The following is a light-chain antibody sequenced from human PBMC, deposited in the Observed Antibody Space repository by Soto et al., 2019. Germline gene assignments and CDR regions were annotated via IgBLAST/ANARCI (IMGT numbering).Light chain of an antibody. Sequence: AIRMTQSPSSLSSSTGDIVTITCRSSQGISSYLAWYHQKPGKAPKLLIYAASTLQSGVPSRFSGSGSGTDFTLTISCLQSEDFETYYCQQYYSYPRTFGQGTKVDIK. CDR1: QGISSY. J-gene: IGKJ1*01. CDR2: AAS. V-gene: IGKV1-8*01. CDR3: QQYYSYPRT.